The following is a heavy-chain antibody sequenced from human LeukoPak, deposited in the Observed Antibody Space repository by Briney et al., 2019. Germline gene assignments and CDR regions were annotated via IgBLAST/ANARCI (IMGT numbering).Heavy chain of an antibody. CDR1: GFTFSSYG. J-gene: IGHJ4*02. Sequence: GGSLRLSCAASGFTFSSYGMHWVRQAPGKGLEWVAVISYDGTNKYYADSMKGRFTISRDNSKNTLYLQMNSLRAEDTAVYYCARALDEGARFDYWGQGTLVTVSS. CDR3: ARALDEGARFDY. V-gene: IGHV3-30*19. CDR2: ISYDGTNK.